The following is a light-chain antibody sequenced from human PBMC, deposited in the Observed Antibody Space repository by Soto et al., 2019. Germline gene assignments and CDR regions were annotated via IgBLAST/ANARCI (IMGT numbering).Light chain of an antibody. V-gene: IGLV2-8*01. Sequence: QSALTQPPSASGSPGQSVTISCTGTSSDVGGYNYVSWYQQHPGKAPKLMIYDVSKRPSGVPDRFSGSKSGNTASLTDSGLHPEDEADYYCTSYAGASHVVLGGGTKLTVL. CDR3: TSYAGASHVV. CDR1: SSDVGGYNY. CDR2: DVS. J-gene: IGLJ2*01.